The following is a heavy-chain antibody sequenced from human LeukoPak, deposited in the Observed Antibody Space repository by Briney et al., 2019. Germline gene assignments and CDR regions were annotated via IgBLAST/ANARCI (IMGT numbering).Heavy chain of an antibody. CDR2: IYGSGNT. J-gene: IGHJ5*02. CDR3: ARGVGSTSSNWFDP. V-gene: IGHV4-61*02. Sequence: SETLSLTCTVSGGSVSSGTYYWSWIRQPAGKGLEWIGRIYGSGNTNYNPSLKSRVTISVDTSRNQFSLKLSSVSTADTAVCYCARGVGSTSSNWFDPWGQGTLVTVSS. CDR1: GGSVSSGTYY. D-gene: IGHD2-2*01.